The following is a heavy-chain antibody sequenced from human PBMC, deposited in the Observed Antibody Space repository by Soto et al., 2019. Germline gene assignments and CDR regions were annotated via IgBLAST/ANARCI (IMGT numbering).Heavy chain of an antibody. V-gene: IGHV4-34*01. CDR3: ARTYSSGWYLGF. J-gene: IGHJ4*02. D-gene: IGHD6-19*01. CDR2: INHGGST. CDR1: GGSFSGYY. Sequence: PSETLSLTCAVDGGSFSGYYWNWIRQSPGKGLEWIGEINHGGSTNYNPSLESRVTISVDTSKRQFSLNLRSVTAADTAVYFCARTYSSGWYLGFWGQGTLVTVSS.